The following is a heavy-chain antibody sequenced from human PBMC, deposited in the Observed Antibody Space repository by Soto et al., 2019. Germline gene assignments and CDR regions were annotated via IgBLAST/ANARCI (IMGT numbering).Heavy chain of an antibody. Sequence: GGSLRLSCAASGFTFSSYAISWVRQAPGKGLEWVSAISGSGGSTYYADSVKGRFTISRDNSKNTLYLQMNSLRAEDTAVYYCAGIRITIFGVVIGPFDYWGQGTLVTVSS. V-gene: IGHV3-23*01. J-gene: IGHJ4*02. D-gene: IGHD3-3*01. CDR1: GFTFSSYA. CDR3: AGIRITIFGVVIGPFDY. CDR2: ISGSGGST.